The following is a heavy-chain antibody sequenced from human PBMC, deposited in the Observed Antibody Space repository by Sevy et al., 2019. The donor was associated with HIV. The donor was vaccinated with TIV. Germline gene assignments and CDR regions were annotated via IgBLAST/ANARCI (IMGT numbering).Heavy chain of an antibody. Sequence: GGALKISCKGSLYSFSNYWIGWVRQMPGKGLEWMGIIYPSDSDTRYSPSFQGQVTISADKSINTAYLQWSSLKASDTAMYYCARGARGTLPAYYYYGMDVWGQGTKVTVSS. CDR3: ARGARGTLPAYYYYGMDV. V-gene: IGHV5-51*01. CDR1: LYSFSNYW. CDR2: IYPSDSDT. J-gene: IGHJ6*02. D-gene: IGHD1-1*01.